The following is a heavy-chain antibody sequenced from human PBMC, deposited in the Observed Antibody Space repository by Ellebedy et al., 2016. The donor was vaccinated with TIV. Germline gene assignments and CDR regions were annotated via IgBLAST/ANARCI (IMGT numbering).Heavy chain of an antibody. Sequence: SETLSLTXTVSGGSISSYYWSWIRQPPGKGLEWIGYIYYSGSTNYNPSLKSRVTISVDTSKNQFSLKLSSVTAADTAVYYCARGRWVRFDYWGQGTLVTVSS. CDR2: IYYSGST. D-gene: IGHD5-24*01. CDR3: ARGRWVRFDY. V-gene: IGHV4-59*12. CDR1: GGSISSYY. J-gene: IGHJ4*02.